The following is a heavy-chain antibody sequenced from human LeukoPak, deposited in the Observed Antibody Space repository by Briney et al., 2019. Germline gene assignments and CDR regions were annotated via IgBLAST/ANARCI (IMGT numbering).Heavy chain of an antibody. CDR1: GGTFSSYA. Sequence: RSSVKVSCKASGGTFSSYAISWVRQAPGQGLEWMGGIIPIFGTANYAQKFQGRVTITTDESTSTAYMELSSLRSEDTAVYYCARDDGLWFGEYRGFDYWGQGTLVTVSS. J-gene: IGHJ4*02. D-gene: IGHD3-10*01. V-gene: IGHV1-69*05. CDR3: ARDDGLWFGEYRGFDY. CDR2: IIPIFGTA.